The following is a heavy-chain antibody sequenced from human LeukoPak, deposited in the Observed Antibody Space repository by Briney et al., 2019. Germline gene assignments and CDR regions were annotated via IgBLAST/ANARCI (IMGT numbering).Heavy chain of an antibody. CDR2: INHSGST. CDR1: GGSFSGYY. CDR3: ARGHDYANY. V-gene: IGHV4-34*01. J-gene: IGHJ4*02. Sequence: SETLSLTCAVYGGSFSGYYWSWIRQPPGKGLEWIGEINHSGSTNYNPSLKSRVTISVDTSKNQFSLKLSSVTAADTAVYYCARGHDYANYWGQGTLVTVSS. D-gene: IGHD4-17*01.